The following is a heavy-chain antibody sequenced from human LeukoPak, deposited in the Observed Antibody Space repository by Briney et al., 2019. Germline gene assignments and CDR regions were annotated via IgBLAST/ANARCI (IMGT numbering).Heavy chain of an antibody. CDR2: IHYSGNT. CDR1: GGSISSSNYY. CDR3: ARDFGDYRVDY. D-gene: IGHD4-17*01. V-gene: IGHV4-39*01. J-gene: IGHJ4*02. Sequence: SETLSLTCTVSGGSISSSNYYWGWIRQPPGKGLEWIGTIHYSGNTYYNPSLKSRVAISVDTSKNQFSLRLSSVTAVDTAVYYCARDFGDYRVDYWGQGTLVTVSS.